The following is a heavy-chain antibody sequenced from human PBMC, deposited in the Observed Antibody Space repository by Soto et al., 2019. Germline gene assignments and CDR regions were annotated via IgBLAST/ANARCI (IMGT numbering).Heavy chain of an antibody. CDR2: ISGSGGTT. V-gene: IGHV3-23*01. J-gene: IGHJ3*02. CDR3: AKDLGYTSSWYYALHI. D-gene: IGHD6-13*01. Sequence: EVQLLESRGGLVQPGGSLRLSCVGSGFTFSSYAIHWVRQAPGQGLEWVSGISGSGGTTFYADSVKGRFTISRDNSKNTLFLQVNSLKAEDTAAYYCAKDLGYTSSWYYALHIWGQGTMVTVS. CDR1: GFTFSSYA.